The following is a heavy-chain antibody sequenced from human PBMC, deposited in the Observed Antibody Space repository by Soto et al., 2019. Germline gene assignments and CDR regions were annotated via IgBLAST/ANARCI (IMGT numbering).Heavy chain of an antibody. CDR3: TTEAYDNSGSLAFDI. CDR1: GGSITKYY. D-gene: IGHD3-22*01. Sequence: LSETRCLTCTVSGGSITKYYYSGSRQPPGKGLEWIGYIFHTGTTSYNPSLKSRVTLSVDTSQSQFSLKLNSVTAADTAVYYCTTEAYDNSGSLAFDIWGPGTLVT. CDR2: IFHTGTT. J-gene: IGHJ3*02. V-gene: IGHV4-59*08.